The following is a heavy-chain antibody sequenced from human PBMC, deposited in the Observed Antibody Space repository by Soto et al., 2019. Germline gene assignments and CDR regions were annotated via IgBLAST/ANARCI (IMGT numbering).Heavy chain of an antibody. J-gene: IGHJ5*02. CDR2: ISAYNGNT. Sequence: GASVKVSCKASGYTFTSYGISWVRQAPGQGLEWMGWISAYNGNTNYAQKLQGRVTMTTDTSTSTAYMELRSLRSDDTAVYYCARHAHPRYYDFWSGYYTGTRVGDWFDPWGQGTLVTVSS. V-gene: IGHV1-18*01. D-gene: IGHD3-3*01. CDR3: ARHAHPRYYDFWSGYYTGTRVGDWFDP. CDR1: GYTFTSYG.